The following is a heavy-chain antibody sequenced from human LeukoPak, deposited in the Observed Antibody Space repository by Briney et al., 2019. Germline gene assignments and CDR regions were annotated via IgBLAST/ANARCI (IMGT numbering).Heavy chain of an antibody. Sequence: GGSLRLSCAASGFTVSSNDMSWVRQAPGKGLECVSLIYSGGNTYYADSVKGRFTISRDNSKDTLFLQMNSLRAEDTAVYYCARGVDHYYRDLYLDYWGQGTLVTVSS. CDR2: IYSGGNT. CDR3: ARGVDHYYRDLYLDY. J-gene: IGHJ4*02. D-gene: IGHD3-22*01. V-gene: IGHV3-53*01. CDR1: GFTVSSND.